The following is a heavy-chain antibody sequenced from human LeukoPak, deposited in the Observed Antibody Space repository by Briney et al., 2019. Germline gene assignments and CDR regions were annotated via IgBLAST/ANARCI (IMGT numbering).Heavy chain of an antibody. CDR3: ARDRSLAARPAFWFDP. CDR1: GFTFCRYW. Sequence: GGSLRLSCTASGFTFCRYWMSCVRQAPGKGLEWVANIEQGGSEKHYVDSVKGRFTISRDNAKNSLYLQMNSLRAEDTAMYYCARDRSLAARPAFWFDPWGQGTLVTVSS. CDR2: IEQGGSEK. V-gene: IGHV3-7*01. D-gene: IGHD6-6*01. J-gene: IGHJ5*02.